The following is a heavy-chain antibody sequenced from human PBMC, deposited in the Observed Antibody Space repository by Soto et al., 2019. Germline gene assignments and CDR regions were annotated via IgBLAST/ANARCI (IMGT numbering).Heavy chain of an antibody. CDR1: GFSLSTSGMS. J-gene: IGHJ4*01. CDR2: IDWDGDE. Sequence: FGPTLVNPTQTLTLTCSFSGFSLSTSGMSVSWIRQPPGKALEWLALIDWDGDEHYTTSLKTRLTISKDTSKNQVVLTLTNMDPVDTATYFCARSGFNSSWYSYYFDYWGQGALVTVSS. V-gene: IGHV2-70*01. D-gene: IGHD6-13*01. CDR3: ARSGFNSSWYSYYFDY.